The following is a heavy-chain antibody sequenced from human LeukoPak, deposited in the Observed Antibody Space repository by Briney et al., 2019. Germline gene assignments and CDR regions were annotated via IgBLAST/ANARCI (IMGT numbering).Heavy chain of an antibody. Sequence: GGSLRLSCAASGFTFSNAWMTWVRQAPGKGLECVGRVKSRDVGRTTDYAAPVKGRFTISRDDSKNTVYLQMISLQTEDTAVYYCTTDFLQGYSSSWGQGTLVTVSS. CDR2: VKSRDVGRTT. D-gene: IGHD5-12*01. CDR1: GFTFSNAW. V-gene: IGHV3-15*01. CDR3: TTDFLQGYSSS. J-gene: IGHJ5*02.